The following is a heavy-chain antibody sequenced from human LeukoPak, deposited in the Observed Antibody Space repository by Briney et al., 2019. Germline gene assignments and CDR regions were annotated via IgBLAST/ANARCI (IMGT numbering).Heavy chain of an antibody. J-gene: IGHJ4*02. Sequence: GQSLKISCKGSGYSFNTYWIGWVRQMPGKGLEWMGIIYPRDSDVRYSPSFQGQVTISADTSISTAYLQWSSLKVSDTAIYYCARHLAPFDYWGQGTLVTVSS. CDR3: ARHLAPFDY. V-gene: IGHV5-51*01. CDR2: IYPRDSDV. CDR1: GYSFNTYW.